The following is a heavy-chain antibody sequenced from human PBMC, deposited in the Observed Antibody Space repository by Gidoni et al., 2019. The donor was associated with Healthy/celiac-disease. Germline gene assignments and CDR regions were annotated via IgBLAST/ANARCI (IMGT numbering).Heavy chain of an antibody. CDR2: INHSGST. CDR3: ARPVKDWFDP. D-gene: IGHD3-16*02. CDR1: GGSFSGYY. Sequence: QVQLQQWGAGLLTPSETLSLTCAVYGGSFSGYYWSWIRQPPGKGLEWIGEINHSGSTNYNPSLKSRVTISVDTSKNQFSLKLSSVTAADTAVYYCARPVKDWFDPWGQGTLVTVSS. J-gene: IGHJ5*02. V-gene: IGHV4-34*01.